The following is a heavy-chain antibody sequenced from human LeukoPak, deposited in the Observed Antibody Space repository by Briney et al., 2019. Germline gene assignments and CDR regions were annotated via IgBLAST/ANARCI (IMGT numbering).Heavy chain of an antibody. D-gene: IGHD6-13*01. CDR1: GGSISGYY. CDR3: ARQGGYSSSPDF. V-gene: IGHV4-59*08. J-gene: IGHJ4*02. CDR2: IYYSGST. Sequence: SETLSLTCTVSGGSISGYYWNWIRQPPGKGLEWIGYIYYSGSTNYNPSLKSRVTISVATSKNQFSLKLSSVTAADTAVYYCARQGGYSSSPDFWGQGTLVTISS.